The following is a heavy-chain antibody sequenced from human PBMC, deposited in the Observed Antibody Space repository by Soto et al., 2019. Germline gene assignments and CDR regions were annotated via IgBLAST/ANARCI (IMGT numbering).Heavy chain of an antibody. CDR3: ARPVYDSRLNYLYFDH. CDR2: VYNDGSA. CDR1: GVSISSGNW. D-gene: IGHD3-22*01. Sequence: PSETLSLTCDVSGVSISSGNWWSWVRQPPGKGLEWIAEVYNDGSANYPPSLESRATISVDRSKNQFSLRRSSVTAADTGKYYCARPVYDSRLNYLYFDHWGQGTLVTVSS. J-gene: IGHJ4*02. V-gene: IGHV4-4*02.